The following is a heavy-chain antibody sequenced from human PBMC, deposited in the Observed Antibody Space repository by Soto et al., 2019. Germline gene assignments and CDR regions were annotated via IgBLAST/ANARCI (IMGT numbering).Heavy chain of an antibody. V-gene: IGHV3-30*04. CDR3: ARDSSAWPNYFDS. CDR2: ISYDGTKK. CDR1: GFMFNSYV. J-gene: IGHJ4*02. Sequence: PGGSLRLSCAASGFMFNSYVMHWVRRAPGKGLEWVGFISYDGTKKDYADSVKGRFTISGDSSKNTVILQMNNLRADDTALYYCARDSSAWPNYFDSWGQGIQVTVSS. D-gene: IGHD6-19*01.